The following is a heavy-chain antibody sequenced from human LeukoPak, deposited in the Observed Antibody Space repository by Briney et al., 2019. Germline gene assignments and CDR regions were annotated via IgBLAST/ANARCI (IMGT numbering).Heavy chain of an antibody. CDR2: IYTSGST. Sequence: SETRSLTCTVSGGSISSYYWSWIRRPAGKGLEWIGRIYTSGSTNYNPSLKSRVTMSVDTSKNQFSLKLSSVTAADTAVYYCARVAGGSSWSPSQYYFDYWGQGTLVTVSS. V-gene: IGHV4-4*07. D-gene: IGHD6-13*01. CDR1: GGSISSYY. J-gene: IGHJ4*02. CDR3: ARVAGGSSWSPSQYYFDY.